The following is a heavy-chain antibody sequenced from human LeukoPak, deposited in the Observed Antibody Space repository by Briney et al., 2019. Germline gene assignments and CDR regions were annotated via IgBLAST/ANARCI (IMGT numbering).Heavy chain of an antibody. CDR3: ARRVGGSCCWFDP. D-gene: IGHD2-15*01. V-gene: IGHV1-69*13. CDR1: GGTFSSYA. CDR2: IIPIFGTA. Sequence: ASVKVSCKASGGTFSSYAISRVRQAPGQGLEWMGGIIPIFGTANYAQKFQGRVTITADESTSTAYMELSSLRSEDTAVYYCARRVGGSCCWFDPWGQGTLVTVSS. J-gene: IGHJ5*02.